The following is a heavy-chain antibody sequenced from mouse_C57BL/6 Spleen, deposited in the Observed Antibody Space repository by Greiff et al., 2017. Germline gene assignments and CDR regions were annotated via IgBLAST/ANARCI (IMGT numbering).Heavy chain of an antibody. V-gene: IGHV5-12*01. CDR3: ARHGNGYFDY. CDR1: GFTFSDYY. CDR2: ISNGGGST. J-gene: IGHJ2*01. D-gene: IGHD4-1*01. Sequence: EVQVVESGGGLVQPGGSLKLSCAASGFTFSDYYMYWVRQTPEKRLEWVAYISNGGGSTYYPATVKGRFPISRDNAKNTLYLQMSRLKSEDTAMYYCARHGNGYFDYWGQGTTLTVSS.